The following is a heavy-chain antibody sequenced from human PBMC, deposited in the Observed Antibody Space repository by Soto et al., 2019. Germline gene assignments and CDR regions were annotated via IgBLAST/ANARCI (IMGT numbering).Heavy chain of an antibody. CDR3: VYGDHAWGDAFDI. V-gene: IGHV4-39*01. CDR1: GGSISSSSYY. Sequence: SETLSLTCTVSGGSISSSSYYWGWIRQPPGKGLEWIGSIYYSGSTYYNPSLKSRVTISVDTSKNQFSLKLSSVTAADTAVYYCVYGDHAWGDAFDIWGQGTMVTVSS. D-gene: IGHD3-16*01. CDR2: IYYSGST. J-gene: IGHJ3*02.